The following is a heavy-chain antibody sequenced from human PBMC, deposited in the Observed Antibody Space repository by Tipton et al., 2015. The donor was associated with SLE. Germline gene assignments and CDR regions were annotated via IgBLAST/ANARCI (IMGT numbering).Heavy chain of an antibody. CDR1: GFTFNSYS. CDR2: ISGSSNTI. J-gene: IGHJ4*02. D-gene: IGHD5-18*01. Sequence: SLRLSFAASGFTFNSYSMNWVRQAPGKGLEWVSYISGSSNTIYYADSVKGRFIISRDNAKNSLYLQLNSLRAEDTAVYYCAKVDRTNMVTSFDYWGQGTLVTVSS. CDR3: AKVDRTNMVTSFDY. V-gene: IGHV3-48*01.